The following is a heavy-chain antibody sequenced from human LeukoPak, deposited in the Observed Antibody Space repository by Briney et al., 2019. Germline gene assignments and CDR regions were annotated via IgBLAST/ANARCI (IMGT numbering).Heavy chain of an antibody. Sequence: VASAKVSCKASGGTFSSYAISWVRQAPGQGLEWMGGIIPIFGTANYAQKFQGRVTITADESTSTAYMELSSLRSEDTAVYYCARGGIVVVPAAPYSSGWWSYFDYWGQGTLVTVSS. CDR2: IIPIFGTA. CDR1: GGTFSSYA. D-gene: IGHD2-2*01. V-gene: IGHV1-69*13. J-gene: IGHJ4*02. CDR3: ARGGIVVVPAAPYSSGWWSYFDY.